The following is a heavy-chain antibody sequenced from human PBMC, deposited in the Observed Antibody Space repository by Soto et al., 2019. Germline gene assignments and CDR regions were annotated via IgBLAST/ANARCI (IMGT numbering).Heavy chain of an antibody. CDR1: GFTLSSYG. Sequence: GGSLRLSCAASGFTLSSYGMHWVRQAPGKGLEWLAVIWYDGSNKFYADSVKGRFTISRDNSRNTLYLQMNSLRAEDTAVYYSARDQSSGWAFDYWGQGTLVTVSS. CDR3: ARDQSSGWAFDY. CDR2: IWYDGSNK. V-gene: IGHV3-33*01. J-gene: IGHJ4*02. D-gene: IGHD6-19*01.